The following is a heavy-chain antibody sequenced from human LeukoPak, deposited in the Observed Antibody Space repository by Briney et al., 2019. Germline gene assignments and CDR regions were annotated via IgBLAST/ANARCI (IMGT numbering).Heavy chain of an antibody. J-gene: IGHJ4*02. V-gene: IGHV3-48*01. CDR1: GFTFSSYS. D-gene: IGHD3-22*01. CDR2: ISSSSSTI. Sequence: GGSLRLSCAASGFTFSSYSMNWVRQAPGKGLEWVSYISSSSSTIYYADSVKGRFTISRDNSKNTLYLQMNSLRAEDTTVYYCAKDSSGYLAWDYWGQGTLVTVSS. CDR3: AKDSSGYLAWDY.